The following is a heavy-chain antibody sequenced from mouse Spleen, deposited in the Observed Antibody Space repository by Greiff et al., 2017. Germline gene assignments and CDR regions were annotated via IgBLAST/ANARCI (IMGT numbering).Heavy chain of an antibody. CDR2: ISYDGSN. D-gene: IGHD2-13*01. CDR1: GYSITSGYY. V-gene: IGHV3-6*01. J-gene: IGHJ4*01. Sequence: EVKLMESGPGLVKPSQSLSLTCSVTGYSITSGYYWNWIRQFPGNKLEWMGYISYDGSNNYNPSLKNRISITRDTSKNQFFLKLNSVTTEDTATYYCAREGLGAMDYWGQGTSVTVSS. CDR3: AREGLGAMDY.